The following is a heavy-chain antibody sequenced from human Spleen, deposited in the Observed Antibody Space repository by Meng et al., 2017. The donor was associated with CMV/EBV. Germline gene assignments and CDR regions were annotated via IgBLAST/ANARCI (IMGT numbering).Heavy chain of an antibody. D-gene: IGHD2-2*01. CDR1: VG. Sequence: VGVGWIRQPPGKALEWLALIYWNDDKRYSPSLNNRLSITKDASKNQVLLTMDNMDPVDTATYYCAHYTIRDCSGTRCYYNWFDPWGQGTLVTVSS. CDR2: IYWNDDK. J-gene: IGHJ5*02. CDR3: AHYTIRDCSGTRCYYNWFDP. V-gene: IGHV2-5*01.